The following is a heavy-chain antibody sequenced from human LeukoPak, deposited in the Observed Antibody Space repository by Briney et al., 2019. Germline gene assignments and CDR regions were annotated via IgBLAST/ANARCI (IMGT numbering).Heavy chain of an antibody. CDR1: GFTFSSYA. J-gene: IGHJ6*02. D-gene: IGHD1-26*01. CDR2: ISGSGGST. CDR3: AKDRGEWELLFLYYYYGMDV. V-gene: IGHV3-23*01. Sequence: GGSLRLSCAASGFTFSSYAMSWVRQAPGKGLEWVSAISGSGGSTYYADSVKGRFTISRDNSKNTLYLQMNSLRAEDTAVYYCAKDRGEWELLFLYYYYGMDVWGQGTTVTVSS.